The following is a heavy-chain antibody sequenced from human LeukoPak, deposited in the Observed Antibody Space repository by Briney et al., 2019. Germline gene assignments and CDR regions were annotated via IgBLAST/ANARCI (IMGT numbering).Heavy chain of an antibody. CDR3: AKAALRATPHPFDY. Sequence: GGSLRLSCAASGFTFSDYYISWIRQAPGKGLEWLSYISSTASTVYYADSVKGRFTISRNNANNSLFLHMSSLRAEDTAVYYCAKAALRATPHPFDYWGQGTLVTVSS. V-gene: IGHV3-11*01. CDR1: GFTFSDYY. CDR2: ISSTASTV. J-gene: IGHJ4*02.